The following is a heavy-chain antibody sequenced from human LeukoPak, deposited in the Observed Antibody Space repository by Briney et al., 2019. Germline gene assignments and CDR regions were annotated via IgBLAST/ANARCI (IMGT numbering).Heavy chain of an antibody. D-gene: IGHD6-13*01. V-gene: IGHV1-2*02. J-gene: IGHJ5*02. Sequence: ASVKVSCKASGGTFSSYAISWVRQAPGQGLEWMAWINPNSGGTNYAQKFQGRVTMTRDTSISTAYMELSRLRSDDTAVYYCARERIAAARRNWFDPWGQGTLVTVSS. CDR2: INPNSGGT. CDR1: GGTFSSYA. CDR3: ARERIAAARRNWFDP.